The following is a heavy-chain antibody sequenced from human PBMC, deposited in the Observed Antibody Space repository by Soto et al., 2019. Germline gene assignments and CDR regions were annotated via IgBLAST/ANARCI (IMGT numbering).Heavy chain of an antibody. V-gene: IGHV1-46*02. CDR1: DYNFNKYY. Sequence: ASVKVSCKASDYNFNKYYVDWVRQAPGQGLEWVGIMKPSDGDTTYAQKFLGRVTMTRDTSTSTAYMELSSLRAGDTAVYFCARGLAPDVVTARDSWGQGTLVTVSS. CDR2: MKPSDGDT. CDR3: ARGLAPDVVTARDS. D-gene: IGHD2-21*02. J-gene: IGHJ4*02.